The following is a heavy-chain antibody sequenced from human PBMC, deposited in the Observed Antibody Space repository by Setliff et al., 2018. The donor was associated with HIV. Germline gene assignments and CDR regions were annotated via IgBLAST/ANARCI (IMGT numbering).Heavy chain of an antibody. CDR1: GYTFTGYY. CDR2: INLNTGNT. D-gene: IGHD3-22*01. J-gene: IGHJ5*02. Sequence: ASVKVSCKASGYTFTGYYMHWVRQAPGQGLEWMGCINLNTGNTNYAQKFQGRVIVTRDTSIDTAYVELRSLRLDDTAVYFCARGRTYDSSGYIGNWFDPWGQGTLVTVSS. V-gene: IGHV1-2*02. CDR3: ARGRTYDSSGYIGNWFDP.